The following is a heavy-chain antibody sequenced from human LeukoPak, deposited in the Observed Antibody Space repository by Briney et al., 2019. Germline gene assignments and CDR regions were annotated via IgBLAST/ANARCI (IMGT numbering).Heavy chain of an antibody. V-gene: IGHV1-18*04. CDR2: ISAYNGHT. D-gene: IGHD1-26*01. Sequence: AASVKVSCKASGYTFTGYYMHWVRQAPGQGLEWMGWISAYNGHTNYAQKLQGRVTMTTDTSTSTAYMELRSLRSDDTAVYYCARGGRWELPRPYAFDIWGQGTMVTVSS. J-gene: IGHJ3*02. CDR1: GYTFTGYY. CDR3: ARGGRWELPRPYAFDI.